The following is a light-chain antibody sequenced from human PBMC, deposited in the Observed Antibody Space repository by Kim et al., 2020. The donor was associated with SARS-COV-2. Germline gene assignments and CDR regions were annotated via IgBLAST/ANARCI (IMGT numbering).Light chain of an antibody. CDR1: QSVSSY. J-gene: IGKJ2*01. V-gene: IGKV3-11*01. Sequence: DIVLTQSPDTLSLSPGERATLSCRASQSVSSYLAWYQQNPGQAPRLLIYDASNRATGIPARFSGSGSGTDFTLTISSLEPEDFAVYYCQQRSNWPPYTFGQGTKVDIK. CDR3: QQRSNWPPYT. CDR2: DAS.